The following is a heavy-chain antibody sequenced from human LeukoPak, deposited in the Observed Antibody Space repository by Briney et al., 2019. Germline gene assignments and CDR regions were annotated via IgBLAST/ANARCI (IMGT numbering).Heavy chain of an antibody. D-gene: IGHD2-15*01. J-gene: IGHJ4*02. Sequence: GGSLRLSCAASGFTFDDYGMSWVRQAPGKGLEWVSGINWNGGSTGYADSVKGRFTISRDNAKNSLYLQINSLRAEDTALYYCARNSDGGGGSCSSYGGKGTLVTVSS. CDR3: ARNSDGGGGSCSSY. CDR2: INWNGGST. V-gene: IGHV3-20*04. CDR1: GFTFDDYG.